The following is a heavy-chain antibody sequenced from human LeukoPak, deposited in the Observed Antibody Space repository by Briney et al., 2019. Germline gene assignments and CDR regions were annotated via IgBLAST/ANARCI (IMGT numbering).Heavy chain of an antibody. Sequence: SETLSLTCTVSSDSFSDYSWSWIRQPPGKGLEWIGFIYYRGSTNYNPSLKSRVTISRDTSKSQFSLILTSVTTADTALYYCARVSPRGDSWTALPPLFDSWGQGIRVTVSS. V-gene: IGHV4-59*01. J-gene: IGHJ4*02. D-gene: IGHD3/OR15-3a*01. CDR3: ARVSPRGDSWTALPPLFDS. CDR2: IYYRGST. CDR1: SDSFSDYS.